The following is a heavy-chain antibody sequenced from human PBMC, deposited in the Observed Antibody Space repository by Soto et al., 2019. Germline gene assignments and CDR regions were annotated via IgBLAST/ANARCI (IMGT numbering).Heavy chain of an antibody. V-gene: IGHV4-30-4*01. D-gene: IGHD3-22*01. CDR1: GGSISRSDYY. CDR3: ARRADYDSSGYYFLDY. Sequence: PXGTLALTCTVSGGSISRSDYYGSWIRQPPGKGLEWIGYIYDSGSTYYNPSLKSRVTISVETSKNQFSLKLNSVTAADTAVYYCARRADYDSSGYYFLDYWGQGTLVTVSS. J-gene: IGHJ4*02. CDR2: IYDSGST.